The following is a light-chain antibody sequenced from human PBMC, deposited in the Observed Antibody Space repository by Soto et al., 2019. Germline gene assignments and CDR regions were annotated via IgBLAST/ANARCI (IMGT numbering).Light chain of an antibody. Sequence: QAVVTQSPSASASLGASVKLTCTLSSGHSSYAIAWHQQQPEKGPRYLMKLNSDGSHSKGDGIPDRFSGSSSGAERYLTISSLQSEDEADYYCQTWGTGIWVFGGGTKVTAL. CDR2: LNSDGSH. J-gene: IGLJ3*02. V-gene: IGLV4-69*01. CDR1: SGHSSYA. CDR3: QTWGTGIWV.